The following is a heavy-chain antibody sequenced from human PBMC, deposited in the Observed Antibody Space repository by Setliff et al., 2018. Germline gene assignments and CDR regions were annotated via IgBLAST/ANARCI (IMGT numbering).Heavy chain of an antibody. J-gene: IGHJ4*02. CDR3: ARRGMSSSWFQGYFDY. CDR1: GYTFTSYA. Sequence: ASVKVSCKASGYTFTSYAMHWVRQAPGQRLEWMGWINAGNGNTKYSQKFQGRVTITRDTSASTAYMELSSLRSEDTAVYYCARRGMSSSWFQGYFDYWGQGTLVTV. D-gene: IGHD6-13*01. V-gene: IGHV1-3*01. CDR2: INAGNGNT.